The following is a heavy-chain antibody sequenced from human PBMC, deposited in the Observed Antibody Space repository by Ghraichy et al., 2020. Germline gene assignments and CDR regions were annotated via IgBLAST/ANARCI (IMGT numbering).Heavy chain of an antibody. V-gene: IGHV3-23*01. Sequence: GGSLRLSCAASGFTFSDYAMSWLRQAPGKGLEWVSVISGGGESTDYADSVKGRFTISRENSKNKLYLQMNSLRADDTAVYYCAKHGCTGTRCYTNSWGQGTLVTVSS. D-gene: IGHD2-2*02. CDR1: GFTFSDYA. CDR3: AKHGCTGTRCYTNS. CDR2: ISGGGEST. J-gene: IGHJ5*02.